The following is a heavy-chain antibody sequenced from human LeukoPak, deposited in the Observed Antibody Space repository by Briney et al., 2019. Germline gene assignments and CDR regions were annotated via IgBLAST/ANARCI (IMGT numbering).Heavy chain of an antibody. Sequence: ASETLSLTCTVSGGSISSYYWSWIRQPAGKGLEWIGRIYTSGSTKYNPSLTSRVTMSVDTSKNQFSLKLRSVTAADTAVYYCARAVHCSGGSCYFDYWGQGTLVTVSS. D-gene: IGHD2-15*01. CDR1: GGSISSYY. CDR2: IYTSGST. J-gene: IGHJ4*02. CDR3: ARAVHCSGGSCYFDY. V-gene: IGHV4-4*07.